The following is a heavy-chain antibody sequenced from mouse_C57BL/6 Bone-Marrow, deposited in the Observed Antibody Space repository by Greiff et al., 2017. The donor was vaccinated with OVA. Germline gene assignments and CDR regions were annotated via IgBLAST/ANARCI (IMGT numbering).Heavy chain of an antibody. Sequence: VQLQQSGAELVKPGASVKISCKASGYAFSSYWMNWVKQRPGKGLEWIGQIYPGDGDTNYNGKFKGKATLTADKSSSTAYMPLSSLTSEDSAVYFCARYLRDGYYEDYWGQGTTLTVSS. CDR3: ARYLRDGYYEDY. CDR2: IYPGDGDT. V-gene: IGHV1-80*01. D-gene: IGHD2-3*01. CDR1: GYAFSSYW. J-gene: IGHJ2*01.